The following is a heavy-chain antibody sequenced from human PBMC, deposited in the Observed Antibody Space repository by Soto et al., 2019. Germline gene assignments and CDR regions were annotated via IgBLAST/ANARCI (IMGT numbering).Heavy chain of an antibody. V-gene: IGHV4-59*01. D-gene: IGHD3-10*01. CDR2: IYYSGST. CDR3: ARLLFGAANWFDP. CDR1: GGSISSYY. Sequence: SETLSLTCTVSGGSISSYYWSWIRQPSGKGLEWIGYIYYSGSTNYNPSLKSRVTISVDTSKNQFSLKLSSVTAADTAVYYCARLLFGAANWFDPWGQGTLVTGSS. J-gene: IGHJ5*02.